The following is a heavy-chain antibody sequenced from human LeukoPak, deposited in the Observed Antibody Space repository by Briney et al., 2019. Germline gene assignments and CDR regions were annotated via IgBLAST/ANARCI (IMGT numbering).Heavy chain of an antibody. Sequence: ASVKVSCKASGYTFTGYYMHWVRQAPGQGLEWMGIINPSGGSTSYAQKFQGRVTMTRDMSTSTVYMELSSLRSEDTAVYYCAREPYYDILTGQTETLDYWGQGTLVTVSS. CDR2: INPSGGST. CDR3: AREPYYDILTGQTETLDY. V-gene: IGHV1-46*01. D-gene: IGHD3-9*01. J-gene: IGHJ4*02. CDR1: GYTFTGYY.